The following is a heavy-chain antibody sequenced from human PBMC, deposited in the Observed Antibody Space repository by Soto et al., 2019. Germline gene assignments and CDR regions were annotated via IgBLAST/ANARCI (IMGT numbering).Heavy chain of an antibody. CDR3: ARADPIDAFDI. V-gene: IGHV3-64*01. Sequence: GGSLRLSCAASGFTFSSYAMHWVRQAPGKGLEYVSAISINGGSTYYANSVKGRFTISRDNSKNTLYLQMGSLRAEDMAVYYCARADPIDAFDIWGQGTMVTVSS. CDR1: GFTFSSYA. J-gene: IGHJ3*02. CDR2: ISINGGST.